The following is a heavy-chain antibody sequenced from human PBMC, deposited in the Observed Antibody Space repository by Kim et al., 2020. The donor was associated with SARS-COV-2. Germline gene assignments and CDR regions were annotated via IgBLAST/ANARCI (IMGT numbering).Heavy chain of an antibody. Sequence: GGSLRLSCAASGFTFSYYNMHWVRQAPGKGLEWVSYISTTSSTIYYAASVKGRFTISRDTAKNSLYLQMNSLRDEETAVYYCARVTTIPKRGSAWSYYCDYWGQGNLGTGSS. J-gene: IGHJ4*02. D-gene: IGHD6-13*01. V-gene: IGHV3-48*02. CDR3: ARVTTIPKRGSAWSYYCDY. CDR1: GFTFSYYN. CDR2: ISTTSSTI.